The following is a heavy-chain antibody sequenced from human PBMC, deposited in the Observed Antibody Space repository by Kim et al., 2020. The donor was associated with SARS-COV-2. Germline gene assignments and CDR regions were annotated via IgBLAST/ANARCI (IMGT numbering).Heavy chain of an antibody. D-gene: IGHD2-21*01. Sequence: ASVKVSCKTSGYTFSGYSFHWVRQAPGQGLEWMGRINPITTVTTYAQKFQGRVTMTRDTSIRTYYLELSRLRSDDTAVYYCARDVAYGGNLGCSWYFEDWGREALVTVSS. J-gene: IGHJ2*01. CDR3: ARDVAYGGNLGCSWYFED. CDR2: INPITTVT. CDR1: GYTFSGYS. V-gene: IGHV1-2*06.